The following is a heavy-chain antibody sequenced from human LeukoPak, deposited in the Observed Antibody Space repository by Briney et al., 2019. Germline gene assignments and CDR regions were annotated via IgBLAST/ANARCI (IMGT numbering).Heavy chain of an antibody. D-gene: IGHD4-17*01. V-gene: IGHV3-21*01. CDR2: ISSNNNYI. Sequence: GALRLSCAASGFTFSGYSMSWVRQAPGKGLDWVSSISSNNNYIYYADSVKGRFTISRDNAKNSLYLEMNSLRAEGTAVYYCARALATVDAFDIWGQGTMVTVSS. CDR1: GFTFSGYS. J-gene: IGHJ3*02. CDR3: ARALATVDAFDI.